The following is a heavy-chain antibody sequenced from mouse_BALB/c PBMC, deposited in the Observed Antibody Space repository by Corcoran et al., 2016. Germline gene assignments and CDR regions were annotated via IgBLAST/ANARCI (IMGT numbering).Heavy chain of an antibody. J-gene: IGHJ2*01. Sequence: EVQLQQSGAELVKPGASVKLSCTASGFNIKDTYMHWVKQRPEQGLEWIGRIDPANGSTKYDPKFQGKATRTADTSSNTVYLQLSSLTSEATAVYYWGRSREGNYVVYWGQGTTLTVSS. CDR1: GFNIKDTY. CDR3: GRSREGNYVVY. CDR2: IDPANGST. V-gene: IGHV14-3*02. D-gene: IGHD2-1*01.